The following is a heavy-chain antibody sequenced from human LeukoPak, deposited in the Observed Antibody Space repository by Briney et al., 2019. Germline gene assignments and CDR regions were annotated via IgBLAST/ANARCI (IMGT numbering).Heavy chain of an antibody. D-gene: IGHD6-19*01. J-gene: IGHJ4*02. V-gene: IGHV3-30*18. Sequence: GRSLRLSCAPSGFTFTRYGMHWVRPAPGKGRGWGAVISYDGRNTYYAGSVKGGFTFSRDNSKTTLYFQMNIFRAESTAVYIAAKCSSGWPLYYWGQGSLVTVSS. CDR3: AKCSSGWPLYY. CDR1: GFTFTRYG. CDR2: ISYDGRNT.